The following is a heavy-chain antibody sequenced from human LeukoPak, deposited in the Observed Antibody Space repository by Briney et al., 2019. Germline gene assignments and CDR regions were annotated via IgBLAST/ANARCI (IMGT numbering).Heavy chain of an antibody. CDR1: GFTFSTYA. CDR3: AKGLRYSDN. Sequence: GGSLRLSCAASGFTFSTYAMTWLRQAPGKGLEWVAVISYDGSNKYYADSVKGRFTISRDNSKNTLYLQMNSLRADDTAVYYCAKGLRYSDNWGQGTLVTVSS. J-gene: IGHJ4*02. V-gene: IGHV3-30*18. D-gene: IGHD3-9*01. CDR2: ISYDGSNK.